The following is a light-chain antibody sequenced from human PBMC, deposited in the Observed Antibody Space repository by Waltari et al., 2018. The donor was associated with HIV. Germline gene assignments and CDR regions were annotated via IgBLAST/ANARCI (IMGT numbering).Light chain of an antibody. V-gene: IGLV3-25*03. J-gene: IGLJ2*01. CDR2: KDS. CDR1: AFPPQD. Sequence: SYELTQPPSVSVSPGQTPRLTCSGAAFPPQDPYWYKQKPGQAPVLVKFKDSERPSGIPERFSVSSSGTTVTLSIGGVQAEDEADYYCQSAGSSGPVVFGGGTKLTVL. CDR3: QSAGSSGPVV.